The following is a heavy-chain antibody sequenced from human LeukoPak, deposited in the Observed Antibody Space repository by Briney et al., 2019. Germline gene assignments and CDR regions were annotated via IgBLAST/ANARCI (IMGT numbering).Heavy chain of an antibody. CDR1: GYTFTNYW. Sequence: GESLKISCGAFGYTFTNYWNGWVRQIPGKGLEWMGVIYPGDSRTRYNPSFQGQVTISADKSVNTAYLQWSRLKASDTAIYYCAWHDLLSTSSGPWGQRTLVTFSS. D-gene: IGHD6-6*01. CDR3: AWHDLLSTSSGP. V-gene: IGHV5-51*01. CDR2: IYPGDSRT. J-gene: IGHJ5*02.